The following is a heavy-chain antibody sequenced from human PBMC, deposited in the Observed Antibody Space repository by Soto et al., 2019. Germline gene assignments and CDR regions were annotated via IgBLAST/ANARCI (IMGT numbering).Heavy chain of an antibody. CDR2: IVGSGVST. V-gene: IGHV3-23*01. Sequence: GSMRLSGAAAGFNFGDYARSWVRQAPGKGLEWVSIIVGSGVSTFYPDCVKGRFTISRDKAKNTLYLQMNSLRAEDTAIYYCANGDGSSSWYRNARGQGTLGTVSS. D-gene: IGHD6-13*01. CDR3: ANGDGSSSWYRNA. CDR1: GFNFGDYA. J-gene: IGHJ4*01.